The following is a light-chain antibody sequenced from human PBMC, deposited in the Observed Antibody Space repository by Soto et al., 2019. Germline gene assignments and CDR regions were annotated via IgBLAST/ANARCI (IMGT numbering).Light chain of an antibody. CDR1: QPISSW. CDR2: AAS. V-gene: IGKV1-12*01. J-gene: IGKJ2*01. Sequence: DIQMTQSPSTVSASVGDRVTITCRASQPISSWLAWFRQRPGKAPELLIYAASTLHNGVPSRFSGSGSGTDCALTISGLQPEDFATYYCQQASSFPHTFGQGTRVDIK. CDR3: QQASSFPHT.